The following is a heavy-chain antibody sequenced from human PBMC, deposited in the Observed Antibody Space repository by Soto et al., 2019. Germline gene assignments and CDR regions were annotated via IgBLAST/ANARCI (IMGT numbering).Heavy chain of an antibody. D-gene: IGHD2-15*01. J-gene: IGHJ2*01. CDR2: IGPYNGNT. Sequence: QVQLVQSGAEVKKPGASVKVSCKASGYTFNNYGISWVRQAPGQGLEWMGWIGPYNGNTDHAQNFQGRVTMTTETSTNTAYMELRSLRSDDTALYYCARCYCSVGSCYTCWHFDRWGRGTLVTVSS. V-gene: IGHV1-18*01. CDR3: ARCYCSVGSCYTCWHFDR. CDR1: GYTFNNYG.